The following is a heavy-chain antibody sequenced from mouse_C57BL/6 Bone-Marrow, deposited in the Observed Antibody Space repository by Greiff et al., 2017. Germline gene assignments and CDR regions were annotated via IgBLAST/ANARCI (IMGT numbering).Heavy chain of an antibody. CDR2: IWGVGST. CDR3: ARSHRSSSGLLAY. Sequence: VMLVESGPGLVAPSPSLSITCTVSGFSLTSYGVDWVRQSPGKGLEWLGVIWGVGSTNYNSALKARLSISKDNSKSQVFLKMNSLQTEDTAMYYCARSHRSSSGLLAYWGQGTLVTVSA. CDR1: GFSLTSYG. V-gene: IGHV2-6*01. J-gene: IGHJ3*01. D-gene: IGHD3-2*02.